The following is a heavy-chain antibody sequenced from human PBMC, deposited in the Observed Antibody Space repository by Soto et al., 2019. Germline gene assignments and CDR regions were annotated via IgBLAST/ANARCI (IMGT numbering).Heavy chain of an antibody. J-gene: IGHJ6*02. CDR2: VYTDGTA. CDR1: GNSMFNYY. CDR3: ANGGFVDGDYMHHVRDV. D-gene: IGHD4-17*01. V-gene: IGHV4-4*07. Sequence: QVHLQESGPGLVKPSGTLSLICTVSGNSMFNYYWRWIRQPAGKGLAWIGRVYTDGTAIYNPSLKSRFTMSVDMSKNQFSLNVNSVTAADTAVYYFANGGFVDGDYMHHVRDVWGQGATVIVS.